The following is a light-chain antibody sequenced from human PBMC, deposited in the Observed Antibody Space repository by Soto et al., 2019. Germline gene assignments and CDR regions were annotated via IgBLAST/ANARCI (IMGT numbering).Light chain of an antibody. CDR2: GAS. Sequence: DIVLTQSPVTLSLSPGDRATLSCRASQNVLSNLAWYQQKPGQAPRLLIYGASTRATGLPARFSGSGSGTDFTLTISRLEPEDFAVYYCQQYGSSPTTFGQGTKVDIK. J-gene: IGKJ1*01. V-gene: IGKV3-20*01. CDR3: QQYGSSPTT. CDR1: QNVLSN.